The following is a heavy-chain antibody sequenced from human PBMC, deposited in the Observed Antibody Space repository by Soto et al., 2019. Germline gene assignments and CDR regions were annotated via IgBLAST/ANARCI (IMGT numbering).Heavy chain of an antibody. V-gene: IGHV3-30*03. Sequence: PGGSLRLSCAASGFTFSSYGMHWVRQAPGKGLEWVAGISYDGSEKNYVDSVKGRFTISRANAKNSLYLQMSTLTAEDSALYYCSRSPDAWGQGIRGTVSP. CDR3: SRSPDA. J-gene: IGHJ5*02. CDR2: ISYDGSEK. CDR1: GFTFSSYG.